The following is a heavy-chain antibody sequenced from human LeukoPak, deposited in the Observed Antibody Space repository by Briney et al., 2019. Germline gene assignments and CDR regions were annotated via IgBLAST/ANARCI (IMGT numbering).Heavy chain of an antibody. V-gene: IGHV1-2*02. CDR2: SKPNSGGT. D-gene: IGHD1-1*01. CDR3: ARDPGGTGTITGDDY. J-gene: IGHJ4*02. Sequence: ASVKVSCKASGYTFTGYYMHRVRQAPGQGLEWMGWSKPNSGGTNYAQKFQGRVTMTRDTSISTAYMELSRLRSDDTAVYYCARDPGGTGTITGDDYWGQGTLVTVSS. CDR1: GYTFTGYY.